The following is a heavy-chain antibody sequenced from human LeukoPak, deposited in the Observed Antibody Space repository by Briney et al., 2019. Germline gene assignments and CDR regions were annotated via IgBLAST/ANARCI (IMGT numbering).Heavy chain of an antibody. CDR1: GFTFSTYG. D-gene: IGHD3-22*01. V-gene: IGHV3-30*03. CDR3: ARYWGPYDNSGAYFDY. Sequence: GGSLRLSCAASGFTFSTYGMHWVRQAPGKGLEWVAVLSYDGSEKYYADSVKGRCTISRDNSKNTLYLEINSLRAEDTAMYYCARYWGPYDNSGAYFDYWGQGTLVTVSS. CDR2: LSYDGSEK. J-gene: IGHJ4*02.